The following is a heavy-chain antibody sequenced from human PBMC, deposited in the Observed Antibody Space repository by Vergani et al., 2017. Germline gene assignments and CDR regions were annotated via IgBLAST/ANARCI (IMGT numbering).Heavy chain of an antibody. CDR1: GGSISSYY. J-gene: IGHJ5*02. V-gene: IGHV4-59*01. CDR2: IYYSGST. D-gene: IGHD6-13*01. Sequence: QVQLQESGPGLVKPSQTLSLTCTVSGGSISSYYWSWIRQPPGKGLEWIGYIYYSGSTNDNPSLKSRVTISVDTSKNQFSLKLSSVTAADTAVYYCARALVRAAVSWFDPWGQGTLVTVSS. CDR3: ARALVRAAVSWFDP.